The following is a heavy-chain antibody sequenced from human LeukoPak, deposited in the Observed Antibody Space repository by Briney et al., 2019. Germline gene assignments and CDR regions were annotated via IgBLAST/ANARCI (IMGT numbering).Heavy chain of an antibody. Sequence: PSVSLSLMRSVSSGSIRCYYWMWMRQPPGKGLVGGRYIYYSGSTNYNPSLKSRVTISVDTSKNQFSLKLSSVTAADTAVYYCAREHLGYSYGYHYYYGMDVWGQGTTVTVSS. CDR1: SGSIRCYY. J-gene: IGHJ6*02. V-gene: IGHV4-59*13. CDR2: IYYSGST. D-gene: IGHD5-18*01. CDR3: AREHLGYSYGYHYYYGMDV.